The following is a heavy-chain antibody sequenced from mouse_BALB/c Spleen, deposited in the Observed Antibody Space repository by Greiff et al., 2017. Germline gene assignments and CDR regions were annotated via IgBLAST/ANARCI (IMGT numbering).Heavy chain of an antibody. Sequence: QVQLQQSGAELVRPGVSVKISCKGSGYTFTDYAMHWVKQSHAKSLEWIGVISTYYGDASYNQKFKGKATMTVDKSSSTAYMELARLTSEDSAIYYCARWCYGYSAMDYWGQGTSVTVSS. CDR3: ARWCYGYSAMDY. D-gene: IGHD1-2*01. J-gene: IGHJ4*01. CDR2: ISTYYGDA. CDR1: GYTFTDYA. V-gene: IGHV1S137*01.